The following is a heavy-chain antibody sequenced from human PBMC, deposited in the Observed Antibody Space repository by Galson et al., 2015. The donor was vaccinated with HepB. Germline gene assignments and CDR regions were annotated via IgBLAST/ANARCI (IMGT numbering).Heavy chain of an antibody. D-gene: IGHD2-15*01. Sequence: SLRLSCAASGFTFSTYAMSWVRQAPGKGLEWVSSIAATDSRRYYADSVKGRFTISRDNSKNVLYLQMNSLRAEDTGVYHCAKERADIVASDYIDFWGKGTTVSVS. J-gene: IGHJ6*03. CDR2: IAATDSRR. V-gene: IGHV3-23*01. CDR3: AKERADIVASDYIDF. CDR1: GFTFSTYA.